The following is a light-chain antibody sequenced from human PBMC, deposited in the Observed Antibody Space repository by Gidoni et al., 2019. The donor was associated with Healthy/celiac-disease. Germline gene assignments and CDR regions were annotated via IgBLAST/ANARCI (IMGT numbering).Light chain of an antibody. CDR2: GAS. Sequence: EIVMTQSPATLSVSPGERATLSCRASQSVSSNLAWYPQKPGQAPRLLIYGASTRATGIPARFSGSRSGTEFTLTISSLQSEAFAVYYCQQYNNWPSWTFGQGTKVEIK. J-gene: IGKJ1*01. V-gene: IGKV3-15*01. CDR1: QSVSSN. CDR3: QQYNNWPSWT.